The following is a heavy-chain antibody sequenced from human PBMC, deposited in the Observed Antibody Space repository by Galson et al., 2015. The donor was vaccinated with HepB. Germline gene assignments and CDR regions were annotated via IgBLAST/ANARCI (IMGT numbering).Heavy chain of an antibody. CDR1: GFTFTTDA. Sequence: SLRLSCAASGFTFTTDAMSWVRQAPGKGLEWVSAISGAGGSTYYADSVKGRFTISRDNSKNTVYLQMDSLRVEDTAVYYCAKNGGMGSTWYRIFDYWGQGILVTVSS. CDR2: ISGAGGST. V-gene: IGHV3-23*01. CDR3: AKNGGMGSTWYRIFDY. D-gene: IGHD6-13*01. J-gene: IGHJ4*02.